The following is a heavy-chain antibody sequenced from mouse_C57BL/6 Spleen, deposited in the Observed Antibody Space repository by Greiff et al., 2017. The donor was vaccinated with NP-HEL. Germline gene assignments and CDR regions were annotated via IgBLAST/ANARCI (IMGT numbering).Heavy chain of an antibody. J-gene: IGHJ4*01. D-gene: IGHD2-1*01. CDR1: GYTFTSYW. CDR2: IDPSDSET. V-gene: IGHV1-52*01. Sequence: VQLQQPGAELVRPGSSVKLSSKASGYTFTSYWMHWVKQRPIQGLEWIGNIDPSDSETHYNQKFKDKATLTVDKSSSTAYMQLSSLTSEDSAVYYCARWGNYGNYVGAMDYWGQGTSVTVSS. CDR3: ARWGNYGNYVGAMDY.